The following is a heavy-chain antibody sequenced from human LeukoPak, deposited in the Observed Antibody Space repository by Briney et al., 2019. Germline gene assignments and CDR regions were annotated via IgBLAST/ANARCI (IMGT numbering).Heavy chain of an antibody. Sequence: PSETLSLTCTVSGGSISSYYWSWIRQPAGKGLEWIGRIYTSGSTNYNPSLKSRVTMSVDTSKNQFSLKLSSVTAADTAVYYCAGVGELLFEGYFDYWGQGTLVTVSS. CDR1: GGSISSYY. V-gene: IGHV4-4*07. CDR3: AGVGELLFEGYFDY. J-gene: IGHJ4*02. CDR2: IYTSGST. D-gene: IGHD1-26*01.